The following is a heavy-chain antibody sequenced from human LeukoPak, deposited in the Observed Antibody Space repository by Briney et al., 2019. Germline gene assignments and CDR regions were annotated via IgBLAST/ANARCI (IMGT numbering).Heavy chain of an antibody. J-gene: IGHJ4*02. D-gene: IGHD3-10*01. CDR2: IDYSKST. V-gene: IGHV4-39*01. CDR3: ARADARYLGSGNYWEYYSDY. CDR1: GFTINNSSYY. Sequence: SETLSLTCTVSGFTINNSSYYWGWIGQPPGKGLEWIGGIDYSKSTYYNPAIESLATISVDTSKPQFSLKLSSVTAADTAVYYCARADARYLGSGNYWEYYSDYWGQGTLVTISS.